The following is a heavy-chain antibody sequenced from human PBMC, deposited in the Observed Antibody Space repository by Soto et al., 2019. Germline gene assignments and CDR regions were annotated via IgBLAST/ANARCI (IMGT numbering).Heavy chain of an antibody. CDR2: ISAYNGNT. V-gene: IGHV1-18*01. CDR1: GYTFTSYG. J-gene: IGHJ4*01. D-gene: IGHD2-15*01. CDR3: ARHRHWRECSGGSYYFYY. Sequence: ASVKVSCKASGYTFTSYGIRWVRHAPGQGLEWMGWISAYNGNTNYAQKLQGRVTMTTDTSTSTAYMELRSLRSDDTAVYYCARHRHWRECSGGSYYFYYWGQGTLDTGSS.